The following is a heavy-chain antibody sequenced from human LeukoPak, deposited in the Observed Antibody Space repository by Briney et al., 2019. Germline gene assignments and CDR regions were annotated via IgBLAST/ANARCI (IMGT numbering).Heavy chain of an antibody. CDR1: GVTFNTFW. D-gene: IGHD6-13*01. V-gene: IGHV3-7*01. Sequence: GGCLRLSCAASGVTFNTFWMSWVRPTPGEGLGWVAHIKEDGTKKYYVDSVKGRFTISRDNAENSLYLQMNSLRAEDTAVYYCARDAAGYDPWGQGTLVTVSS. CDR2: IKEDGTKK. CDR3: ARDAAGYDP. J-gene: IGHJ5*02.